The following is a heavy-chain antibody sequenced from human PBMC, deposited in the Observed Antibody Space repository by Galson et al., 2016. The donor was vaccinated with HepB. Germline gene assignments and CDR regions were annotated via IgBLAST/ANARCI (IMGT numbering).Heavy chain of an antibody. CDR3: ARDHAGTTRAFVY. CDR2: IIPLFGTP. D-gene: IGHD1-1*01. CDR1: GVSFTSHA. J-gene: IGHJ4*02. Sequence: SVKVSCKASGVSFTSHALNWVRQAPGQGLEWMGRIIPLFGTPDYAQKFQGRVTITADKSTSTAYLELNNLRSDDTAFYYCARDHAGTTRAFVYWGQGTLVTVSS. V-gene: IGHV1-69*06.